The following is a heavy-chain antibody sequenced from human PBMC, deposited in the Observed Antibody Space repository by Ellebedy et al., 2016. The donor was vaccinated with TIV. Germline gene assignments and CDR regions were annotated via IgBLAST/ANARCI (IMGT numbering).Heavy chain of an antibody. J-gene: IGHJ4*02. V-gene: IGHV1-8*01. CDR1: GYTFTSYD. CDR2: MNPSSGNT. D-gene: IGHD4-17*01. CDR3: ARPMTTVTPRGYFDS. Sequence: ASVKVSCKASGYTFTSYDINWVRQATGQGLEWMGWMNPSSGNTGYAQKFQGRVTMTRNTSINTAYMELSSLRSEDTAMYYCARPMTTVTPRGYFDSWGQGTLVTVSS.